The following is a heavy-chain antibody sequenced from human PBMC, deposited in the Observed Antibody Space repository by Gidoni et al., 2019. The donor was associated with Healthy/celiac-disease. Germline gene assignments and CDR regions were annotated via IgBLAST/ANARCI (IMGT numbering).Heavy chain of an antibody. J-gene: IGHJ6*02. D-gene: IGHD2-2*01. V-gene: IGHV2-5*01. CDR3: ARIVVVPAARRTKYYYYYYGMDV. CDR2: IYWNDDK. CDR1: GFSLSTSGVG. Sequence: QITLKESGPTLVKPTQTLTLTCTFSGFSLSTSGVGVGWIRQPPGKALEWLALIYWNDDKRYSPSLKSRLTITKDTSKNQVVLTMTNMDPVDTATYYCARIVVVPAARRTKYYYYYYGMDVWGQGTTVTVSS.